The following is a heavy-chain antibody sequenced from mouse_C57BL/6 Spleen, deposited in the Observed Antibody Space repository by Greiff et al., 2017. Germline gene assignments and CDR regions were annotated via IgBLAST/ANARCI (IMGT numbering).Heavy chain of an antibody. CDR1: GYTFTSYW. V-gene: IGHV1-61*01. J-gene: IGHJ2*01. D-gene: IGHD2-4*01. CDR3: ARGGYDYGVDYFDY. CDR2: IYPSDSET. Sequence: QVQLQQPGAELVRPGSSVKLSCKASGYTFTSYWMDWVTQRPGQGLEWIGNIYPSDSETHYNQKFKDKATLTVDKSSSTAYMQLSSLTSEDSAVYYCARGGYDYGVDYFDYWGQGTTLTVSS.